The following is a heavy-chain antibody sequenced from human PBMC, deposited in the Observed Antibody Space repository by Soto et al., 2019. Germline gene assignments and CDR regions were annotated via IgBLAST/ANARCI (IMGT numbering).Heavy chain of an antibody. J-gene: IGHJ3*02. D-gene: IGHD2-2*02. CDR1: GGSISSYY. CDR3: ARGYTSSLRYAFAS. Sequence: QVQLQESGPGLVKPSETLSLTCTVSGGSISSYYWSWIRQPPGKGLEWIGYIYYSGSTNYNPSLMSRVTISVDTSKNQFSLKLSSVTAADTAIYYCARGYTSSLRYAFASWGQGTMVTVSS. V-gene: IGHV4-59*01. CDR2: IYYSGST.